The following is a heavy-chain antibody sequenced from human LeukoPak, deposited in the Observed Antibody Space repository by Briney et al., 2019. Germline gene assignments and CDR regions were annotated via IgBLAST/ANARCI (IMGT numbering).Heavy chain of an antibody. CDR1: GFTVSNTF. Sequence: GGSLRLSCAASGFTVSNTFMSWVRQAPGKGLEWVSVIYSVGTTYYADSVKGRFTISRDNSKDTLYLQMNSLRAEDTAVYYCARGSGWLDYWGQGTLVTVSS. CDR3: ARGSGWLDY. V-gene: IGHV3-53*01. CDR2: IYSVGTT. D-gene: IGHD6-19*01. J-gene: IGHJ4*02.